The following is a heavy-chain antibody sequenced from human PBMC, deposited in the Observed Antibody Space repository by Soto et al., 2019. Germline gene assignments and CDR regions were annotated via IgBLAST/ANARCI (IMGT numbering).Heavy chain of an antibody. CDR3: ARVGYCSGGSCYSGYFQH. J-gene: IGHJ1*01. CDR1: GYTFTSYY. CDR2: INPSGGST. V-gene: IGHV1-46*03. D-gene: IGHD2-15*01. Sequence: ASVKVSCKASGYTFTSYYIHWVRQAPGQGLEWMGIINPSGGSTSYAQKFQGRVTMTRDTSTSTVYMELSSLRSEDTAVYYCARVGYCSGGSCYSGYFQHWGQGTLVTVSS.